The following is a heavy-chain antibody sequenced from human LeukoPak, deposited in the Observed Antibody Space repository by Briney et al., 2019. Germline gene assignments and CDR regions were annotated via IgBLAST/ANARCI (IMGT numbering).Heavy chain of an antibody. CDR2: ITTSSSDV. J-gene: IGHJ4*02. V-gene: IGHV3-21*01. CDR1: GFTFSSYF. Sequence: GGSLRLSCAASGFTFSSYFMNWVRQAPGKGLEWVSSITTSSSDVYYADSVRGRYTISRDNAKNSLSLQMNGLRAEDTAVYYCARALTGIPYYFDYWGQGSLVTVSS. CDR3: ARALTGIPYYFDY. D-gene: IGHD1-20*01.